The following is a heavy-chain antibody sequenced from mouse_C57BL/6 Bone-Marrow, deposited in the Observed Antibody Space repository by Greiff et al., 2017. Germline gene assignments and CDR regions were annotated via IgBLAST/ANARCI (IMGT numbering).Heavy chain of an antibody. CDR1: GFTFSSYA. CDR2: ISDGGSYT. CDR3: ARDDPCYFDY. Sequence: EVQLVESGGGLVKPGGSLKLSCAASGFTFSSYAMSWVRQTPEKRLEWVATISDGGSYTYYPDNVKGRFTISRDNAKNNLYLQMSHLKSEDTAMYYCARDDPCYFDYWGQGTTLTVSS. J-gene: IGHJ2*01. V-gene: IGHV5-4*01.